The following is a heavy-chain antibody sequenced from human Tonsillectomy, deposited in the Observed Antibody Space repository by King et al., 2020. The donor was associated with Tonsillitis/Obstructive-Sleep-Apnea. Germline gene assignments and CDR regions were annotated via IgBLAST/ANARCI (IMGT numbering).Heavy chain of an antibody. V-gene: IGHV4-34*01. CDR2: INHSGST. CDR3: AVHGLFVGSYYFDY. D-gene: IGHD3-22*01. CDR1: GGSFSDYY. Sequence: VQLPQWGAGLLKPSETLSLTCAVYGGSFSDYYWTWIRQPPGKGLEWIGEINHSGSTNYNPSLKSRVAISVDTSKNQFSLKLSSVTAADTAVYYCAVHGLFVGSYYFDYWGQGTLVTVSS. J-gene: IGHJ4*02.